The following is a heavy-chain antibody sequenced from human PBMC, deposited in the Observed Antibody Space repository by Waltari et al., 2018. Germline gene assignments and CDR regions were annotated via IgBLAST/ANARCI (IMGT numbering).Heavy chain of an antibody. CDR3: ASYMTTVPLRAFDI. CDR1: GFTFSSYW. CDR2: INSEGSST. Sequence: EVQLVESGGGLVQPGGSLRLSCAASGFTFSSYWMHWVRQAPGKGLVWVSRINSEGSSTSYADSVKGRFTISRDNAKNTLYLQMNSLRAEDTAVYYCASYMTTVPLRAFDIWGQGTMVTVSS. J-gene: IGHJ3*02. D-gene: IGHD4-17*01. V-gene: IGHV3-74*01.